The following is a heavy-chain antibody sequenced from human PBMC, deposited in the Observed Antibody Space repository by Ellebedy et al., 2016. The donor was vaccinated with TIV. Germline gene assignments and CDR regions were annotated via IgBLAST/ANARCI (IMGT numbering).Heavy chain of an antibody. CDR3: VRAPTHGYDDY. CDR2: IIVGGST. D-gene: IGHD5-24*01. Sequence: PGGSLRLSCAASGFTFSDYHMNWVRQAPGKGLEWVSSIIVGGSTYDADSVKGRFIISRDNAENSLYLQMNRLRVEDTAVYYCVRAPTHGYDDYWGQGTLVTVSS. CDR1: GFTFSDYH. V-gene: IGHV3-69-1*01. J-gene: IGHJ4*02.